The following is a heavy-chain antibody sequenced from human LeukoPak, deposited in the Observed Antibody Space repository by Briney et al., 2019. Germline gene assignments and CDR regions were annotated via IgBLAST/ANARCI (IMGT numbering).Heavy chain of an antibody. Sequence: TGGSLRLSCAASGFTFSSYTINWVRQAPGKGLEWVSSIVTGRDVNYADSVKGRFTISGDNAKNSLYLQMNSLRAEDTAVYYCARDPPGAGPNFDYWGQGTLVTVSS. V-gene: IGHV3-21*01. CDR1: GFTFSSYT. D-gene: IGHD6-19*01. J-gene: IGHJ4*02. CDR2: IVTGRDV. CDR3: ARDPPGAGPNFDY.